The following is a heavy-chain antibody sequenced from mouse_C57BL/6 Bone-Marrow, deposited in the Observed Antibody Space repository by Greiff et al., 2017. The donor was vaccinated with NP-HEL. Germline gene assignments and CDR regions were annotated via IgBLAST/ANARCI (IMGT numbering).Heavy chain of an antibody. V-gene: IGHV1-64*01. J-gene: IGHJ4*01. CDR3: ARGGTTVVALYAMDY. D-gene: IGHD1-1*01. CDR2: IHPNSGST. Sequence: QVQLQQSGAELVKPGASVKLSCKASGYTFTSYWMHWVKQRPGQGLEWIGMIHPNSGSTNYNEKFKSKATLTVDKSSSTAYMQLSSLTSEDSAVYYCARGGTTVVALYAMDYWGQGTSVTVSS. CDR1: GYTFTSYW.